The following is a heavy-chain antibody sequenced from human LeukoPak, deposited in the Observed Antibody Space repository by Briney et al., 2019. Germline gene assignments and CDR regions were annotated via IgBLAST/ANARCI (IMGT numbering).Heavy chain of an antibody. J-gene: IGHJ5*02. V-gene: IGHV1-69*05. Sequence: SVKVSCKASGGTFSSYAISWVRQAPGQGLEWMGGIIPIFGTANYAQKFQGRVTITTDESTNTAYMELSGLRSEDTAVYYCARRIAAAGVNWFDPWGQGTLVTVSS. CDR2: IIPIFGTA. D-gene: IGHD6-13*01. CDR3: ARRIAAAGVNWFDP. CDR1: GGTFSSYA.